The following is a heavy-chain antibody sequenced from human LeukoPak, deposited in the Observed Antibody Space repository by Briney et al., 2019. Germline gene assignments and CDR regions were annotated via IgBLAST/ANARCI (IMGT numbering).Heavy chain of an antibody. V-gene: IGHV1-2*02. J-gene: IGHJ4*02. D-gene: IGHD1-26*01. CDR1: GYTFTGYY. Sequence: APVKVSCKASGYTFTGYYMHWVRQAPGQGLEWMGWINPNSGGTNYAQKFQGRVTMTRDTSISTAYMELSRLRSDDTAVYYCARDGESGSYGDYWGQGTLVTVSS. CDR2: INPNSGGT. CDR3: ARDGESGSYGDY.